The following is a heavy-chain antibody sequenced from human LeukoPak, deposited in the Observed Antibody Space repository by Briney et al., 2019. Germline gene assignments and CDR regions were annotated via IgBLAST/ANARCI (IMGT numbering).Heavy chain of an antibody. CDR2: ISYDGSNK. D-gene: IGHD3-16*01. J-gene: IGHJ4*02. CDR3: AKDKGEGGYFDY. CDR1: GFTFNSYG. V-gene: IGHV3-30*18. Sequence: GRSPRLSCAASGFTFNSYGMHWVRQAPGKGLEWVAVISYDGSNKYYANSVKRRFAISRDNSKNTLYLQMNSLRAEDTAVYYCAKDKGEGGYFDYWGQGTLVTVSS.